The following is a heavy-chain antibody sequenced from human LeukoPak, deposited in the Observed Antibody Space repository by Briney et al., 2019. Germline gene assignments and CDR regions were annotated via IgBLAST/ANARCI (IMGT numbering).Heavy chain of an antibody. CDR1: GGSFSGYY. J-gene: IGHJ5*02. CDR3: AGGTPSPEKTNWFDP. Sequence: PSETLSLTCAVYGGSFSGYYWSWIRQPPGKGLEWIGEINHSGSTNYNPSLKSRVTISVDTSKNQFSLKLSSVTAADTAVYYCAGGTPSPEKTNWFDPWGQGTLVTVSS. CDR2: INHSGST. V-gene: IGHV4-34*01.